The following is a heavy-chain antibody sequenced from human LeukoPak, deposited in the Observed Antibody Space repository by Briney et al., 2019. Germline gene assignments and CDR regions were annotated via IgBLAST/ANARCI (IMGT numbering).Heavy chain of an antibody. J-gene: IGHJ6*03. CDR2: ITSSSSYV. D-gene: IGHD3-3*01. V-gene: IGHV3-21*01. CDR3: AKTISHRPFLLDYYYMDV. CDR1: GFTFSSYN. Sequence: GGSLRLSCEASGFTFSSYNMNWVRQAPGKRLEWVSSITSSSSYVFYADSVKGRFTISRDNSKNTLYLQMNSLRAEDTAVYYCAKTISHRPFLLDYYYMDVWGKGTTVTISS.